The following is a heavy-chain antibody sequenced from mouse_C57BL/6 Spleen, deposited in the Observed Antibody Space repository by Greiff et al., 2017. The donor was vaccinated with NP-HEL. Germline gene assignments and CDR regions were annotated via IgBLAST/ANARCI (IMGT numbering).Heavy chain of an antibody. CDR1: GFNIKDDY. CDR3: TRPPWFAY. V-gene: IGHV14-4*01. J-gene: IGHJ3*01. Sequence: EVQLQQSGAELVRPGASVKLSCTASGFNIKDDYMHWVKQRPEQGLEWIGWIDPENGDTEYASKFQGKATITADTSSNTAYLQLSSLTSEDTAVYYCTRPPWFAYWGQWTLVTVSA. CDR2: IDPENGDT.